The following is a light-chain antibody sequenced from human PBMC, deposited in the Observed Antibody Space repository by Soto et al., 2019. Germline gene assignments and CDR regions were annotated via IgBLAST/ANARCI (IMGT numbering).Light chain of an antibody. V-gene: IGKV3-20*01. J-gene: IGKJ2*01. CDR1: QSVTDNY. CDR2: AAS. CDR3: QQYGSLPYT. Sequence: IVLTQSPGTLSLSPGERATLSCRAGQSVTDNYVGWYQQKPGQAPRLLIYAASNRATGIPDRFSGSGSGTDFTLTISRLEPEDFALYHCQQYGSLPYTFGQGTKLEIK.